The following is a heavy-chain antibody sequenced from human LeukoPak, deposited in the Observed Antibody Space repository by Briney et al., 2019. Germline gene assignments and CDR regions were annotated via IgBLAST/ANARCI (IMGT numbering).Heavy chain of an antibody. D-gene: IGHD6-19*01. CDR3: ARGRGSGWLRTPKCFFDY. J-gene: IGHJ4*02. Sequence: SETLSLTCTVSGGSISSYYWSWIRQPPGKGLEWIGYIYYSGSTNYNPSLKSRVTISVDTSKNQFSLKLSSVTAADTAVYYCARGRGSGWLRTPKCFFDYWGQGTLVTVSS. CDR1: GGSISSYY. CDR2: IYYSGST. V-gene: IGHV4-59*01.